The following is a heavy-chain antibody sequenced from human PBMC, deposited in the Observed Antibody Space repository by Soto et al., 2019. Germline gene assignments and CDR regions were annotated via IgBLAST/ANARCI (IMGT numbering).Heavy chain of an antibody. D-gene: IGHD3-9*01. J-gene: IGHJ6*02. Sequence: ASVKVSCKASGYTFTSYAMHWVRQAPGQRLEWMGWINAGNGNTKYSQKFQGRVTITRDTSASTAYMELSSLRSEDTAVYYCASSGETAGYSRVYYYYGMDVWGQGTTVTVSS. CDR3: ASSGETAGYSRVYYYYGMDV. V-gene: IGHV1-3*01. CDR1: GYTFTSYA. CDR2: INAGNGNT.